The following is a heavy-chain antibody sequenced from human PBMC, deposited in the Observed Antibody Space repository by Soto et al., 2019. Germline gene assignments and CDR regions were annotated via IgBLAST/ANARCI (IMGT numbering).Heavy chain of an antibody. Sequence: GGSLRLSCAASGFTFSSYGMHWVRQAPGKGLEWVAVISYDGSNKYYADSVKGRFTISRDNSKNTLYLQMNSLRAEDTAVYYCAKDITGTTSGPGPVWGQGTLVTVSS. V-gene: IGHV3-30*18. CDR2: ISYDGSNK. D-gene: IGHD1-7*01. CDR1: GFTFSSYG. CDR3: AKDITGTTSGPGPV. J-gene: IGHJ4*02.